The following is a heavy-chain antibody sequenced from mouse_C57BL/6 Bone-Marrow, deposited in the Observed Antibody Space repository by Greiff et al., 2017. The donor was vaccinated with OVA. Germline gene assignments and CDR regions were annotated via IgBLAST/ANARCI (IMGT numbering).Heavy chain of an antibody. Sequence: VQLVESGAELVRPGASVKLSCKASGYTFTDYYINWVKQRPGQGLEWIARIYPGSGNTYYNEKVKGKATLTAEKSSSTAYMQLSSLTSEDSAVYFCARPDGYSAWFAYWGQGTLVTVSA. CDR2: IYPGSGNT. J-gene: IGHJ3*01. CDR3: ARPDGYSAWFAY. V-gene: IGHV1-76*01. D-gene: IGHD2-3*01. CDR1: GYTFTDYY.